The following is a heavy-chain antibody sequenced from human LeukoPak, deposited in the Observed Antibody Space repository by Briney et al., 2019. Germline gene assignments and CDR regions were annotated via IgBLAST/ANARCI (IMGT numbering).Heavy chain of an antibody. J-gene: IGHJ6*03. CDR3: ARDTGYYDYVWGSYRYYYYYYMDV. Sequence: ASVKVSCKASRYTFTGYYMHWVRQAPGQGLEWMGWINPNSGGTNYAQKPQGRVTMTTDTSTSTAYMELRSLRSDDTAVYYCARDTGYYDYVWGSYRYYYYYYMDVWGKGTTVTVSS. D-gene: IGHD3-16*02. CDR2: INPNSGGT. CDR1: RYTFTGYY. V-gene: IGHV1-2*02.